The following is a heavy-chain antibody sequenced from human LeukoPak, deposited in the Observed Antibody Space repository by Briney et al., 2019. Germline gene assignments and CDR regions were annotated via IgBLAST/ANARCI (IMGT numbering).Heavy chain of an antibody. Sequence: SETLSLTCTVSGCSISSYYLSWIRQPPGKGLEWMGYIYYSGSTNYNPSLKKRVTIAVDTSKNQFSLQLMSVTAADPAVYYCARVALPLAVAGTWYFDLWGRGTLVTVSS. CDR3: ARVALPLAVAGTWYFDL. D-gene: IGHD6-19*01. V-gene: IGHV4-59*01. J-gene: IGHJ2*01. CDR1: GCSISSYY. CDR2: IYYSGST.